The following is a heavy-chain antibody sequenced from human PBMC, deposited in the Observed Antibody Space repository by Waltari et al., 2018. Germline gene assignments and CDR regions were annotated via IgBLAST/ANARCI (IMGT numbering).Heavy chain of an antibody. V-gene: IGHV3-23*03. J-gene: IGHJ4*02. D-gene: IGHD5-12*01. Sequence: EVQLLESGGGLVQPGGSLRLSCAASGFTFSSYAMSWVRQAPGKGLELVSVIYSGGSTYYADSVKGRFTISRDNSKNTLYLQMNSLRAEDTAVYYCAKDSGGWLHYYFDYWGQGTLVTVSS. CDR2: IYSGGST. CDR1: GFTFSSYA. CDR3: AKDSGGWLHYYFDY.